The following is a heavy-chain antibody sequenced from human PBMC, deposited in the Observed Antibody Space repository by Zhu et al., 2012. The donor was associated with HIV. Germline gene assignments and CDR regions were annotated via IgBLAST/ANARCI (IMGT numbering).Heavy chain of an antibody. V-gene: IGHV4-59*11. J-gene: IGHJ4*02. CDR2: VFYTGTT. Sequence: QVQLQVSGPGLVKPSETLSLTCSVSGGSTNSHYWNWIRQPPGKGLEWIGYVFYTGTTNYNPSLKSRVTISLDMSRNQFSLKLTSVTAADTAVHYCARLRDTSGYYYPFDYWGQGSLVTVSS. D-gene: IGHD3-22*01. CDR3: ARLRDTSGYYYPFDY. CDR1: GGSTNSHY.